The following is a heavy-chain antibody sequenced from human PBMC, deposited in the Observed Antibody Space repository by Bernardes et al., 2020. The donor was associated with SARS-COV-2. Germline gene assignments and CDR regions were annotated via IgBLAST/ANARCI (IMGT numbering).Heavy chain of an antibody. CDR2: LFRMGST. V-gene: IGHV3-53*01. D-gene: IGHD5-18*01. J-gene: IGHJ4*02. Sequence: GSLRLSCAASGFNFNTNHMNWVRQAPGKGPEWVSVLFRMGSTSYADSVRGRFTISRDNSKNTVFLQMNSLRVEDTAVYYCARDRGGDGYSHFDYWGQGTLVTVSS. CDR1: GFNFNTNH. CDR3: ARDRGGDGYSHFDY.